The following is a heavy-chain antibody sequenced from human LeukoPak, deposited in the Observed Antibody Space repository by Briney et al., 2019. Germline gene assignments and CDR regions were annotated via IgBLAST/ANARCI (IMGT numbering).Heavy chain of an antibody. D-gene: IGHD2-21*02. J-gene: IGHJ3*02. V-gene: IGHV1-8*01. CDR2: MNPNTGNA. CDR1: GNTLTNYD. CDR3: ARCTGGDCGGAFDI. Sequence: ASVKVSCKTSGNTLTNYDINWLRQATGQGLEWMGWMNPNTGNADSAQKFQGRVTMTRNISISTAYMELSSLRLEDTAVYYCARCTGGDCGGAFDIWGQGTMVTVSS.